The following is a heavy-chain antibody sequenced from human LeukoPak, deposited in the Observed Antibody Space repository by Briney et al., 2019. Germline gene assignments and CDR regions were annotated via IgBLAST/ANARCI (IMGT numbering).Heavy chain of an antibody. Sequence: PPETLSLTRTVSGGSISSSSYYWGWIRQPPGKGLEWIGSIYYSGSTYYNPSLKSRVTISVDTSKNQFSLKLSSVTAADTAVYYCASRYYDSSGYYFDYWGQGTLVTVSS. CDR1: GGSISSSSYY. J-gene: IGHJ4*02. CDR3: ASRYYDSSGYYFDY. CDR2: IYYSGST. V-gene: IGHV4-39*01. D-gene: IGHD3-22*01.